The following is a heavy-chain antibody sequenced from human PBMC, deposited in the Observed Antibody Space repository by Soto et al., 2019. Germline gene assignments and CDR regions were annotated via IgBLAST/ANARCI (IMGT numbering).Heavy chain of an antibody. CDR2: FDPEDGET. CDR1: GYTLTELS. Sequence: GASVKVSCKVSGYTLTELSMHWVRQAPGKGLEWMGGFDPEDGETIYAQKFQGRVTMTEDTSTDTAYMELSSLRSEVTAVYYCATGDSSSWFFDYWGQGTLVTVSS. J-gene: IGHJ4*02. CDR3: ATGDSSSWFFDY. V-gene: IGHV1-24*01. D-gene: IGHD6-13*01.